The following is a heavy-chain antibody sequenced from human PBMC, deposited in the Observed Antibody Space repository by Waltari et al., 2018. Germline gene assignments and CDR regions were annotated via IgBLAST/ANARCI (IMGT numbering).Heavy chain of an antibody. CDR3: ARKAGSGYPYGPFYYDN. CDR2: INVDGGYI. J-gene: IGHJ4*02. V-gene: IGHV3-74*01. D-gene: IGHD5-12*01. CDR1: GFRFGDYW. Sequence: EVHLAESGGGVVQPGGSLRLSCTGSGFRFGDYWMHWVRQAPGKGLGWVPGINVDGGYISYGDSVKGRFTISRDNAKNTVFLQLNSLRADDTAVYFCARKAGSGYPYGPFYYDNWGQGTLVTVSS.